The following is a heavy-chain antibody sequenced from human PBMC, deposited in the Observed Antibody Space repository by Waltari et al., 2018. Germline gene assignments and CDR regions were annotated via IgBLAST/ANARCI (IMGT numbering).Heavy chain of an antibody. Sequence: VQLVQSGGGSVQPGGSLRLSCEGSGFTFSTYWISWVRQAPGRGLEWVANIKADGVGKDYGDSVKGRFSIVRDNAKQSVFLHMDRLGVEDTATYYCASRGFFDSTGYYGGGAFDLWGPGAEVSVSS. D-gene: IGHD3-22*01. CDR3: ASRGFFDSTGYYGGGAFDL. CDR1: GFTFSTYW. CDR2: IKADGVGK. V-gene: IGHV3-7*01. J-gene: IGHJ3*01.